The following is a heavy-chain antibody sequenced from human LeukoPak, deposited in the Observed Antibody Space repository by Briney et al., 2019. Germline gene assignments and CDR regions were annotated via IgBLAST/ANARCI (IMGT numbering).Heavy chain of an antibody. D-gene: IGHD5-18*01. Sequence: GRSLRLSCAASGFTFSSYGMHWVRQAPGKGLEWVAVIWYDGSNKYYADSVKGRFTISRDNSKNTLYLQMNSLRAEDTAVYYCAKNHGYSYKIKEYNWFDPWGQGTLVTVSS. CDR1: GFTFSSYG. V-gene: IGHV3-33*06. CDR3: AKNHGYSYKIKEYNWFDP. J-gene: IGHJ5*02. CDR2: IWYDGSNK.